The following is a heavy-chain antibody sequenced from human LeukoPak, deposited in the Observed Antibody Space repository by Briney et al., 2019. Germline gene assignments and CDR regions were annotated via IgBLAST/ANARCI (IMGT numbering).Heavy chain of an antibody. Sequence: GGSLRLSCVASGFTFSSYWMHWVRQAPGKGLVWVSRINSDGSTTSYADSVKGRFTISRDNAKNTLYLQMNSLRAEDTAVYYCVRQTDYYGSGSYFTVGDYWGQGTLVSVSS. CDR2: INSDGSTT. V-gene: IGHV3-74*01. D-gene: IGHD3-10*01. J-gene: IGHJ4*02. CDR3: VRQTDYYGSGSYFTVGDY. CDR1: GFTFSSYW.